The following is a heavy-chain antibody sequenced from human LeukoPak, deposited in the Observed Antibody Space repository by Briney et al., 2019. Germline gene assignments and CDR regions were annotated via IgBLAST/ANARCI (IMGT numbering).Heavy chain of an antibody. CDR3: ARVNSSSWYLFDY. J-gene: IGHJ4*02. CDR2: INHSGST. CDR1: GGSFSGYY. D-gene: IGHD6-13*01. V-gene: IGHV4-34*01. Sequence: SETLSLTCAVYGGSFSGYYWSWIRQPPGKGLEWIGEINHSGSTNYNPSLQSRVTISVDTSKNQFSLKLSSVTAADTAVYYCARVNSSSWYLFDYWGQGTLVTVSS.